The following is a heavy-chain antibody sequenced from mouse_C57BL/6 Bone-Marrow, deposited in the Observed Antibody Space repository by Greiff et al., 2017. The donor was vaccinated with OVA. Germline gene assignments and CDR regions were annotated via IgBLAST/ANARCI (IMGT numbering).Heavy chain of an antibody. CDR1: GYTFTDYE. CDR3: TRAGYDYAGGPNWYFDV. Sequence: VQLVESGAELVRPGASVTLSCKASGYTFTDYEMHWVKQTPVHGLEWIGAIDPETGGTAYNQKFKGKAILTADKYSSTAYMELRRLTSEDSAVSYCTRAGYDYAGGPNWYFDVWGTGTPVTVSS. D-gene: IGHD2-4*01. J-gene: IGHJ1*03. CDR2: IDPETGGT. V-gene: IGHV1-15*01.